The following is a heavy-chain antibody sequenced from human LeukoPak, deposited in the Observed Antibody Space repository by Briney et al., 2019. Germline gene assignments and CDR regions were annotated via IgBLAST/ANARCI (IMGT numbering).Heavy chain of an antibody. CDR1: GGTFSSYA. J-gene: IGHJ6*02. Sequence: GASVKVSCKASGGTFSSYAISWVRQAPGQGLEWMGGIIPIFGTANYAQKFQGRVTITADESTSTAYMELSSLRSEDTAVYYCARDGGSESYYTDYYYGMDVWGQGTTVTVSS. CDR3: ARDGGSESYYTDYYYGMDV. D-gene: IGHD3-10*01. CDR2: IIPIFGTA. V-gene: IGHV1-69*13.